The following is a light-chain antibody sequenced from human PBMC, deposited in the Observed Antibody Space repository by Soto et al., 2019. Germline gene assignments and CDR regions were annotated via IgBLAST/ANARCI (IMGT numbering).Light chain of an antibody. CDR3: QQYNNWPRT. CDR2: ATS. Sequence: EIVMTQSPATLSVSPGERATLSCLASQSVSNNLAWYQQKPGHGPRLLIYATSTRATGIPVRFSASGSATELTLTISSLHSEDFAVYFCQQYNNWPRTFGQGTTLEIK. V-gene: IGKV3-15*01. CDR1: QSVSNN. J-gene: IGKJ2*01.